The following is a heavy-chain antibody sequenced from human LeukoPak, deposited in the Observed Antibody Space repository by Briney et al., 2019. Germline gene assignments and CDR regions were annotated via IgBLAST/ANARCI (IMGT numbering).Heavy chain of an antibody. CDR3: ARGFSNYDAFDI. CDR2: IYYSGST. J-gene: IGHJ3*02. V-gene: IGHV4-61*08. D-gene: IGHD4-11*01. CDR1: GGSISSGGYY. Sequence: PSETLSLTCTVSGGSISSGGYYWSWIRQPPGKGLEWSGYIYYSGSTNYNPSLKSRVTISVDTSKNQFSLKLSSVTAADTAVYYCARGFSNYDAFDIWGQGTMVTVSS.